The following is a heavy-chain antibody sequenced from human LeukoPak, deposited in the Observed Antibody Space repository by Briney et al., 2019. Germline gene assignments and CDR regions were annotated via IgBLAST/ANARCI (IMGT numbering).Heavy chain of an antibody. CDR1: GFIFSDYS. CDR3: AKPLGRLLPPSPPYYGMDV. J-gene: IGHJ6*02. Sequence: GGSLRLSCAGSGFIFSDYSMNWVRQAPGKGLEWVAVISYDGSNKYYADSVKGRFTISRDNSKNTLYLQMISLRAEDTAVYYCAKPLGRLLPPSPPYYGMDVWGQGTTVTVSS. V-gene: IGHV3-30*18. D-gene: IGHD2-15*01. CDR2: ISYDGSNK.